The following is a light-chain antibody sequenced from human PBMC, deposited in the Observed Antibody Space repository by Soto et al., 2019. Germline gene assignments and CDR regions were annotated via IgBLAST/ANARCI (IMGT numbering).Light chain of an antibody. CDR2: EIS. J-gene: IGLJ1*01. Sequence: QSVLTQPASVSGSPGQSITISCTGTISDVGGYNYVSWYQHHPGKAPKLMIYEISNRPSGVSNRFSGSKSGNTASLTISGLQAEDEADYDCSSYTSSSTPVFGTGTKV. CDR3: SSYTSSSTPV. CDR1: ISDVGGYNY. V-gene: IGLV2-14*01.